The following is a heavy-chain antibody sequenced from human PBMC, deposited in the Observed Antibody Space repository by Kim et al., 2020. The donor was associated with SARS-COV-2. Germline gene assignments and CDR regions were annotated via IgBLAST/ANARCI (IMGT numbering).Heavy chain of an antibody. V-gene: IGHV3-33*01. J-gene: IGHJ5*02. Sequence: GGSLRLSCAASGFTFSSYGMHWVRQAPGKGLEWVAVIWYDGSNKYYADSVKGRFTISRDNSKNTLYLQMNSLRAEDTAVYYCAREMATTTSWFDPWGQGTLVTVSS. CDR2: IWYDGSNK. CDR1: GFTFSSYG. CDR3: AREMATTTSWFDP. D-gene: IGHD1-1*01.